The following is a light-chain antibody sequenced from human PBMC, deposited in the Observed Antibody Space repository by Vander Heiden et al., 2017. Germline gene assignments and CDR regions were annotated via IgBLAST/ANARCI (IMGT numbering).Light chain of an antibody. CDR1: QDINAW. V-gene: IGKV1-12*01. J-gene: IGKJ1*01. Sequence: DIQMTQSPSSVSASVGDRVTITCRASQDINAWLAWYQQKPGKAPKLLIYAASSLQSGVPSRFRGSGSGTDFTLTISNLQPEDFATYYCQQANNMPPWTFGQGTKVEIK. CDR2: AAS. CDR3: QQANNMPPWT.